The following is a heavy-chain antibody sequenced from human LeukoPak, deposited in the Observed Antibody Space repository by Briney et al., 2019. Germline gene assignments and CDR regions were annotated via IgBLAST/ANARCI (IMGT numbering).Heavy chain of an antibody. CDR1: GFIFRSYA. D-gene: IGHD6-19*01. CDR3: AKGAAVADVARH. J-gene: IGHJ4*02. CDR2: ISGSGGNT. Sequence: PGGSLRLSCAASGFIFRSYAMHWVRQAPGKGLEWVSGISGSGGNTYYADSLKGRFTISRDNSKNTLYLQMNRLSVEDTAIYYCAKGAAVADVARHWGQGTLVTVSS. V-gene: IGHV3-23*01.